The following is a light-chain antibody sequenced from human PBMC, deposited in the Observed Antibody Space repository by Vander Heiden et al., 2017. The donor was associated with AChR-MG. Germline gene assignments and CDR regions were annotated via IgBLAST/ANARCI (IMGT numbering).Light chain of an antibody. CDR1: SSDVGAYDY. V-gene: IGLV2-14*01. J-gene: IGLJ3*02. CDR3: NSYTSNSTWV. CDR2: EVT. Sequence: QSALTQPASVSGSPGQSIAISCTGTSSDVGAYDYVSWYQQHPGKAPKLMIYEVTNRPSGVSNRFSGSKSGNTASLTISGLQAEDEGDYYCNSYTSNSTWVFGGGTKLTVL.